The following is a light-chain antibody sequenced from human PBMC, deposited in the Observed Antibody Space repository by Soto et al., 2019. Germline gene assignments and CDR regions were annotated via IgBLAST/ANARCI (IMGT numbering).Light chain of an antibody. CDR2: EVS. CDR1: SSDVGGYDY. CDR3: GAHAGSNTWV. J-gene: IGLJ3*02. Sequence: SALTQPPSASGSPGQSVTISCTGTSSDVGGYDYVSWYQQHPGKAPKLMIYEVSKRPSGVPDRFSGSKSGITASLTVSGLQADDEADYYCGAHAGSNTWVFGGGTKVTVL. V-gene: IGLV2-8*01.